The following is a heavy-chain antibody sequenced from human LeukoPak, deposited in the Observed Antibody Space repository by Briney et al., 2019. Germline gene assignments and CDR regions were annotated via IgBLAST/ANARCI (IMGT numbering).Heavy chain of an antibody. CDR3: ARDGYSSSWYDYYFDY. CDR2: ISGSGGST. J-gene: IGHJ4*02. D-gene: IGHD6-13*01. CDR1: GFTFSSYA. V-gene: IGHV3-23*01. Sequence: GGSLRLSCAASGFTFSSYAMSWVRQAPGKGLEWVSAISGSGGSTYYADSVKGRFTISRDNAKNSLYLQMNSLRDEDTAVYYCARDGYSSSWYDYYFDYWGQGTLVTVSS.